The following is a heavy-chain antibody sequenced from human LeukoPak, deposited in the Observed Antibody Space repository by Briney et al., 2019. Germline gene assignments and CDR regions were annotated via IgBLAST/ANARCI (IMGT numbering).Heavy chain of an antibody. CDR1: GFRFSYYW. CDR2: IKYDGSEK. V-gene: IGHV3-7*01. J-gene: IGHJ4*02. D-gene: IGHD7-27*01. CDR3: VKDGPNWGRDFDY. Sequence: GGSLRLSCGASGFRFSYYWMTWVRQGPRKGLEWVANIKYDGSEKQYVESVKGRFTISRDNAKNSLYLQMDSLRVEDTAVYYCVKDGPNWGRDFDYWGQGTLVSVSS.